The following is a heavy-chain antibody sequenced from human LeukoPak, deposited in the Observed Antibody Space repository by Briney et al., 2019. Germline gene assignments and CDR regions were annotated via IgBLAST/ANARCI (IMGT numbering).Heavy chain of an antibody. CDR2: ISGSGAGT. CDR3: AKDGGNYFDY. Sequence: PGGSLRLSCVASGFTFSSYAMSWVRQAPGKGLEWVSVISGSGAGTHYADSVKGRFTISRDNSKNTLYLQMNSLRAEDTAVYYCAKDGGNYFDYWGQGTLVTVSS. J-gene: IGHJ4*02. V-gene: IGHV3-23*01. CDR1: GFTFSSYA. D-gene: IGHD4-23*01.